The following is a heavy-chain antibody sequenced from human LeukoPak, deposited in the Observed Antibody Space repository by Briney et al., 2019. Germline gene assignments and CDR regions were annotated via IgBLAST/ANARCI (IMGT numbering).Heavy chain of an antibody. J-gene: IGHJ5*02. V-gene: IGHV4-39*07. CDR3: ARDESLYYDFWSGYYPNWFDP. Sequence: SETLSLTCTVSGGSISSSSYYWGWIRQPPGKGLEWIGSIYYSGSTYYNPSLKSRVTISVDTSKNQFSLKLSSVTAADTAVYYCARDESLYYDFWSGYYPNWFDPWGQGTLVTVSS. D-gene: IGHD3-3*01. CDR1: GGSISSSSYY. CDR2: IYYSGST.